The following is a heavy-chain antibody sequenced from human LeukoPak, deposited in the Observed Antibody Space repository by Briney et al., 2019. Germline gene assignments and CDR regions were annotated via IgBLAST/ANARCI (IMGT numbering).Heavy chain of an antibody. CDR2: ISPNSGGT. CDR3: ARGPVGATNAFHI. Sequence: ASVKVSCKASGYTFTDYYIHWVRQAPGQGLEWMGRISPNSGGTSYAQMFQGRVTMTRDTSIATAYMELSSLRSDDTAVYYCARGPVGATNAFHIWGQGTLVTVSS. J-gene: IGHJ3*02. CDR1: GYTFTDYY. D-gene: IGHD1-26*01. V-gene: IGHV1-2*06.